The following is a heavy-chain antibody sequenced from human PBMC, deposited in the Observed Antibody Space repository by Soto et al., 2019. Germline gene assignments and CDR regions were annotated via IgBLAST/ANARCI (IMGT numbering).Heavy chain of an antibody. J-gene: IGHJ4*02. CDR3: ARQRTSVVTQAYFDD. V-gene: IGHV4-39*01. CDR1: GGSINSRSYY. CDR2: IYYSGST. D-gene: IGHD2-21*02. Sequence: SETLSLTCTVSGGSINSRSYYWGWIRQSPGKGLEWIGSIYYSGSTYYNPSLKSRVAMSVDTSKNQFSLKLRSVSAADTAVYYCARQRTSVVTQAYFDDWGQGSLATVS.